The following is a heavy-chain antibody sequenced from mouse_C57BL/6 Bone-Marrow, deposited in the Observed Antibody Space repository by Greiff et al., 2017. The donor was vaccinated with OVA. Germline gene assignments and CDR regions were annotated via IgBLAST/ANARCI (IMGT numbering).Heavy chain of an antibody. D-gene: IGHD2-5*01. CDR2: IHPNSGST. CDR3: ARGAYSNYRVYYYAMDY. CDR1: GYTFTSYW. J-gene: IGHJ4*01. Sequence: QVQLQQPGAELVKPGASVKLSCKASGYTFTSYWMHWVKQRPGQGLEWIGMIHPNSGSTNYNEKFKSKATLTVDKSSSTAYMQLSSLTSEDSAVYYCARGAYSNYRVYYYAMDYWGQGTSVTVSS. V-gene: IGHV1-64*01.